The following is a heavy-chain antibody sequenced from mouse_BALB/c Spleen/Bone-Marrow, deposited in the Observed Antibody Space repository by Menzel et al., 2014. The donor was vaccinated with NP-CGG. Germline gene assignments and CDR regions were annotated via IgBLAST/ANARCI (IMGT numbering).Heavy chain of an antibody. D-gene: IGHD1-1*02. Sequence: VQLQQSGPELVKPGASVKISCKASGYTFTDYNMHWVKQSHGKSLEWIGYIYPNNGGTGYNQKFKSKAIVTADNSSSTAYMELRSLTSEDSAVYYCARRGSPYYFDYWGQGTTLTVSS. CDR2: IYPNNGGT. CDR3: ARRGSPYYFDY. J-gene: IGHJ2*01. V-gene: IGHV1S29*02. CDR1: GYTFTDYN.